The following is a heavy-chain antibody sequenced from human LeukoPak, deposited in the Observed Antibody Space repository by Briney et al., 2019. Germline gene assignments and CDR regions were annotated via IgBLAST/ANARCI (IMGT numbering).Heavy chain of an antibody. V-gene: IGHV4-38-2*02. CDR1: GYSISSGYY. D-gene: IGHD3-3*01. Sequence: SETLSLTCTVSGYSISSGYYRGWIRQPPGKGLEWIGSIYHSGSTYYNPSLKSRVTISVDTSKNQFSLKLSSVTAADTAVYYCARLNFWSGYLDYWGQGTLVTVSS. CDR2: IYHSGST. J-gene: IGHJ4*02. CDR3: ARLNFWSGYLDY.